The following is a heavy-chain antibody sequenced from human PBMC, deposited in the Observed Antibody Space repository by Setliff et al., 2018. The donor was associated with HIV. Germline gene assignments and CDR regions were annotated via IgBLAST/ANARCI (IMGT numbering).Heavy chain of an antibody. CDR2: VYPSDGST. CDR1: GYTFTSYY. D-gene: IGHD2-2*02. V-gene: IGHV1-46*01. Sequence: ASVKVSCKASGYTFTSYYMHWVRQDPGQGLEWMGMVYPSDGSTSYAQKFRGRVTMTRDTSTSTIYMELNSLTSEDTAVYYCARDNTASDIWGQGTMVTVSS. J-gene: IGHJ3*02. CDR3: ARDNTASDI.